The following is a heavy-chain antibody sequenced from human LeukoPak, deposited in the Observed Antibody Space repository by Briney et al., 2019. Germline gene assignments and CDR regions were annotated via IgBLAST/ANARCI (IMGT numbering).Heavy chain of an antibody. D-gene: IGHD1-1*01. CDR1: GGSISSGSYH. Sequence: SETLSLTCTVSGGSISSGSYHWSWIRQPAGKGLEWIGRIYTSGSTNYNPSLKSRVTISVDTSKNQFSLKLSSVTAADTAVYYCARERQLELTYYFDYWGQGTLVTVSS. V-gene: IGHV4-61*02. CDR3: ARERQLELTYYFDY. J-gene: IGHJ4*02. CDR2: IYTSGST.